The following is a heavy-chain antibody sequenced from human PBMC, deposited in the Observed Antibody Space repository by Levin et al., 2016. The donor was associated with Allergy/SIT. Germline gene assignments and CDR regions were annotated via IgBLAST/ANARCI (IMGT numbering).Heavy chain of an antibody. CDR2: IDPSDSYT. CDR3: ARHWGAYTVTPRYSY. D-gene: IGHD4-11*01. V-gene: IGHV5-10-1*01. J-gene: IGHJ4*02. Sequence: VRQMPGKGLEWMGRIDPSDSYTNYSPSFQGHVTISADKSISTAYLQWSSLKASDTAMYYCARHWGAYTVTPRYSYWGQGTLVTVSS.